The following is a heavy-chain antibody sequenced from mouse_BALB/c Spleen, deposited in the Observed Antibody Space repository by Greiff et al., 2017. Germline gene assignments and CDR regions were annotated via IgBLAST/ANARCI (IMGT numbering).Heavy chain of an antibody. CDR1: GFNIKDTY. D-gene: IGHD1-2*01. CDR3: ARAYGNGADY. Sequence: EVMLVESGAELVKPGASVKLSCTASGFNIKDTYMHWVKQRPEQGLEWIGRIDPANGNTKYDPKFQGKATITADTSSNTAYLQLSSLTSEDTAVYYCARAYGNGADYWGQGTTLTVSS. J-gene: IGHJ2*01. V-gene: IGHV14-3*02. CDR2: IDPANGNT.